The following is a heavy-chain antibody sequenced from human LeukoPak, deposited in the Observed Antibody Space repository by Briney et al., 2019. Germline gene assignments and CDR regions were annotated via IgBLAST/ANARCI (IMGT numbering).Heavy chain of an antibody. CDR3: AREPRGYAFDI. J-gene: IGHJ3*02. CDR2: ITSSSTTI. V-gene: IGHV3-48*01. CDR1: GFTFSSYE. Sequence: PGGSLRLSCAASGFTFSSYEMNWVRQAPGKGLEWVSYITSSSTTIYYADSVKGRFTISRDNAKNSLYLQMNSLRAEDTAVYYCAREPRGYAFDIWGQGTMVTVSS.